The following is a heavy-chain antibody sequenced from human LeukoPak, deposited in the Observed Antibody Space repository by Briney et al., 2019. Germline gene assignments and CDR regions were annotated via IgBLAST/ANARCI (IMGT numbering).Heavy chain of an antibody. CDR2: IYHSGST. Sequence: SETLSLTCTVSGYSISSGYYWGWIRQPPGKGLEWIGSIYHSGSTYYNPSLKSRVTISVDTSKNQFSLKLSSVTAADTAVYYCARHRGYSYGSYYFDYWGQGTLVTVSS. CDR1: GYSISSGYY. CDR3: ARHRGYSYGSYYFDY. D-gene: IGHD5-18*01. J-gene: IGHJ4*02. V-gene: IGHV4-38-2*02.